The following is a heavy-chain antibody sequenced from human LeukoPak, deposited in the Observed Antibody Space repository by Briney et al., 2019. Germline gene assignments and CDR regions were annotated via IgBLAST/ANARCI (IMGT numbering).Heavy chain of an antibody. CDR3: ARQGWAGIYNWFDP. J-gene: IGHJ5*02. CDR1: GGSISSGSYY. V-gene: IGHV4-61*02. D-gene: IGHD6-19*01. CDR2: IYTSGST. Sequence: PSETLSLTCTVSGGSISSGSYYWSWIRQPAGKGLEWIGRIYTSGSTNYNPSLKSRDTISVDTSNNLFSLKLSSVTAADTAVYYCARQGWAGIYNWFDPWGQGTLVTVSS.